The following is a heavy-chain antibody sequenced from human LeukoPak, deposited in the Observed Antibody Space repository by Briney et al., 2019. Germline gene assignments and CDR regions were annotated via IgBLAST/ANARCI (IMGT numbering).Heavy chain of an antibody. Sequence: GDSDTRYSPSFQGQVTISADKSISTAYLQWSSLKASDTAMYYCARHSLAYCGGDCCTHFDYWGQGTLVTVSS. CDR2: GDSDT. V-gene: IGHV5-51*01. D-gene: IGHD2-21*02. J-gene: IGHJ4*02. CDR3: ARHSLAYCGGDCCTHFDY.